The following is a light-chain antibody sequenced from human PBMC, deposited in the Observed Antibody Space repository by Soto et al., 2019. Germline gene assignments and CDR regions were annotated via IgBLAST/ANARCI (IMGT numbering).Light chain of an antibody. Sequence: EIVMTQSPATLSVCPGERATLSCRASQSVTSNLAWYQQKPGQAPRLLIYGASTRATGIPARFSGSGSGTEFTLTISSLQSEDFAVYYCQQYNNWPYTFGLGTKLEIK. CDR2: GAS. V-gene: IGKV3-15*01. CDR1: QSVTSN. CDR3: QQYNNWPYT. J-gene: IGKJ2*01.